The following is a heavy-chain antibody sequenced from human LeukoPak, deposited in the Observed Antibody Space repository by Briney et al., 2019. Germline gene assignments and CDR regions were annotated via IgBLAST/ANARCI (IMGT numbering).Heavy chain of an antibody. J-gene: IGHJ4*02. CDR2: IYHSGST. Sequence: SETLSLTCAVSGGSISSGGYSWSWIRQPPGKGLEWIGYIYHSGSTYYNPSLKSRVTISVDRSKSQFSLKLSSVTAADTAVYYCARDLKSYDYVWGSFGYWGQGTLVTVSS. D-gene: IGHD3-16*01. V-gene: IGHV4-30-2*01. CDR3: ARDLKSYDYVWGSFGY. CDR1: GGSISSGGYS.